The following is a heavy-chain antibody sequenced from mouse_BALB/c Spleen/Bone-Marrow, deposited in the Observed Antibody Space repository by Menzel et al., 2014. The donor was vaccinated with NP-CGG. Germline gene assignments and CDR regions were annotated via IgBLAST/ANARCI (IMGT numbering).Heavy chain of an antibody. CDR2: IYPGNSDT. D-gene: IGHD2-1*01. V-gene: IGHV1-5*01. CDR1: GYSFTSYW. Sequence: EVMLVESGTVLARPGASVKMSCKASGYSFTSYWMHWVKQRPGQGLEWIGAIYPGNSDTSYNQKFKGKAKLTAVTSATTAYMELSSLTNEDSAVYFCTRKVYYGNPPDYWGQGTTLTVSS. CDR3: TRKVYYGNPPDY. J-gene: IGHJ2*01.